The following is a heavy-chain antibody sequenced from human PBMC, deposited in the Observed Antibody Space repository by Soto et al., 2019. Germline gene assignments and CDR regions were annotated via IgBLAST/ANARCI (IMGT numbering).Heavy chain of an antibody. CDR3: ARGGGVRGFIITPAGPFDY. D-gene: IGHD3-10*01. CDR1: GGSFSGYY. CDR2: INHSGST. Sequence: ASETLSLTCAVYGGSFSGYYWSWIRQPPGKGLEWIGEINHSGSTNYNPSLKSRVTISVDTSKNQFSLKLSSVTAADTAVYYCARGGGVRGFIITPAGPFDYWGQGTLVIVSS. J-gene: IGHJ4*02. V-gene: IGHV4-34*01.